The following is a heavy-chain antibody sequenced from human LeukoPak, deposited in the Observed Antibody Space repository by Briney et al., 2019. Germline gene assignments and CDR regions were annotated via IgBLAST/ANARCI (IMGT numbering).Heavy chain of an antibody. CDR3: ARAYYDILTGYSRGLAFDI. J-gene: IGHJ3*02. V-gene: IGHV4-4*07. CDR1: GVSISSYY. CDR2: IYTSGST. Sequence: SETLSLTCTVSGVSISSYYWSWIRQPAGKGLEWIGRIYTSGSTNYNPSLKSRVTMSVDTSKNHFSLKLSSVTAADTAVYYCARAYYDILTGYSRGLAFDIWGQGTMVTVSS. D-gene: IGHD3-9*01.